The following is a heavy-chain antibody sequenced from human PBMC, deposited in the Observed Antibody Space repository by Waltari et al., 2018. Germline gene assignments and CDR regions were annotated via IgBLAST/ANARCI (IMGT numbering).Heavy chain of an antibody. CDR1: GGSIVTSY. CDR3: ARQTVGARIDP. D-gene: IGHD1-26*01. J-gene: IGHJ5*02. V-gene: IGHV4-59*01. Sequence: QVQLQESGPGLVKASETLSLTCTLSGGSIVTSYWMWIRQPPGKGLEWLGHIYYSGSPNYSPSLKSRVTISVDTSKNQFSLRLRSVTAADTAVYYCARQTVGARIDPWGQGTLVTVSS. CDR2: IYYSGSP.